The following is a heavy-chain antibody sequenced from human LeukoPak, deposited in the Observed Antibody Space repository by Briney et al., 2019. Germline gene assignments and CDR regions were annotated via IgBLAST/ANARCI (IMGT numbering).Heavy chain of an antibody. J-gene: IGHJ4*02. CDR3: ARVTTGFGYFDY. CDR2: INPNSGGT. CDR1: GYTFTGYY. Sequence: ASVKVSCNASGYTFTGYYMHWVRQAPGQGLEWMGWINPNSGGTNYAQKFQGRVTMTRDTSISTAYMELSRLRSDDTAVYYCARVTTGFGYFDYWGQGTLVTVSS. V-gene: IGHV1-2*02. D-gene: IGHD4-17*01.